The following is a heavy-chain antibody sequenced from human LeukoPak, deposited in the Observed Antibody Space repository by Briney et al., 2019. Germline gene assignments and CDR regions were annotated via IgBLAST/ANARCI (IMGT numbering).Heavy chain of an antibody. Sequence: GSLRLSCAASEFXFSNYAMNWVRQAPGKGLEWVSGISGGGGSTYYADSVKGRFTISRDNSKSTLYLQMDSLRAEDTALYYCAKGSGINHYHWIDPWGQGTLVTVSS. V-gene: IGHV3-23*01. CDR2: ISGGGGST. CDR3: AKGSGINHYHWIDP. CDR1: EFXFSNYA. D-gene: IGHD1-14*01. J-gene: IGHJ5*02.